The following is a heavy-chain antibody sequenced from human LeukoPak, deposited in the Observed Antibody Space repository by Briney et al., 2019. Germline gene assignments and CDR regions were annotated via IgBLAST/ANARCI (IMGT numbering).Heavy chain of an antibody. Sequence: GSLRLSCAASGCTLSDHFMDWVRQPPGKGLEWIGSVYFSGYTYYTPSHKSRVTISADTSKNHFSLRLSSVTAADTAVYYCARGSADGGNYLGYFYYYYMDVWGKGTTVTVSS. V-gene: IGHV4-39*01. CDR2: VYFSGYT. J-gene: IGHJ6*03. D-gene: IGHD1-26*01. CDR3: ARGSADGGNYLGYFYYYYMDV. CDR1: GCTLSDHF.